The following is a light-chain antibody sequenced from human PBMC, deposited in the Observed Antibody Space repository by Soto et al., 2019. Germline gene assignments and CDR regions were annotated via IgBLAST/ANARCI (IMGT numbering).Light chain of an antibody. V-gene: IGKV3-11*01. J-gene: IGKJ5*01. CDR3: QQRSDWPLT. Sequence: EIVLTQSPATLSLSPGERATLSCRASQSVTSYLAWYQQKPGQAPRLLIYDVSNRASGIPARFSGSGSETDFTLTISSLDPEDFAVYYCQQRSDWPLTFGQGTRLEIK. CDR2: DVS. CDR1: QSVTSY.